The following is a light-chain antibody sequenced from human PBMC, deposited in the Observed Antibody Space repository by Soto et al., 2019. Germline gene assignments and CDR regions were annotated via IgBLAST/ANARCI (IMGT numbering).Light chain of an antibody. V-gene: IGKV3-15*01. CDR2: GAS. Sequence: ETVMTQSPATLSVSPGEGATLSCRASQSVNSNLAWYQQKLGQAPRVLIFGASTRATGIPARFSGSGSGTEFSLTINSLQSEDFAVYCCQEYNTWPWTFGQGTKVDIK. CDR1: QSVNSN. J-gene: IGKJ1*01. CDR3: QEYNTWPWT.